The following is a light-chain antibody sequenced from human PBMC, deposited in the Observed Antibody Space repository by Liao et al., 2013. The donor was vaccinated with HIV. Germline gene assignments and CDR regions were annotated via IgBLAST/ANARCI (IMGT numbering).Light chain of an antibody. V-gene: IGLV3-21*04. CDR1: NIGSKS. Sequence: SYELTQPPSVSVAPGETARISCGGNNIGSKSVHWYQQQPGQAPVLVIYYDKDRPSEIPERFSGSNSGNTATLTISRAEAGDEADYFCQVWLTGSGHPVFGGGTKLTVL. CDR3: QVWLTGSGHPV. J-gene: IGLJ3*02. CDR2: YDK.